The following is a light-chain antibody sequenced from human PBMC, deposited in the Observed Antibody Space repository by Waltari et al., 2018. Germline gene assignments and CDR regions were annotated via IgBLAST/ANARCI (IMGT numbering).Light chain of an antibody. CDR1: SSDVGGHNY. V-gene: IGLV2-14*03. J-gene: IGLJ2*01. Sequence: QSALTQFASVSGSPGQSITISCTGTSSDVGGHNYVPWYQQHPGKAPKLMIYDVSVRPSGVSNRFSGSKSGNTASLTISGLQAGDEADYYCSSYTTSHTIVFGGGTKVTVL. CDR3: SSYTTSHTIV. CDR2: DVS.